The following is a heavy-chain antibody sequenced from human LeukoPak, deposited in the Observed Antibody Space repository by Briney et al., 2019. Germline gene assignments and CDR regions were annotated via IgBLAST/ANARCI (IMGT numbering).Heavy chain of an antibody. CDR2: FDPEDGET. V-gene: IGHV1-24*01. CDR1: GYTLTELS. CDR3: ATLSYYYDSSGYFY. Sequence: ASVKVSCKVTGYTLTELSMHWVRQAPGKGLEWMGGFDPEDGETIYAQKFQGRVTMTEDTSTDTAYMELSSLRSEDTAVYYCATLSYYYDSSGYFYWGQGTLVTVSS. J-gene: IGHJ4*02. D-gene: IGHD3-22*01.